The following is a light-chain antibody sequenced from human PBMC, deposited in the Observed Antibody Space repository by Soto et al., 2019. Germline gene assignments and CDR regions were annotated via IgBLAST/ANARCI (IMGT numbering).Light chain of an antibody. CDR2: EVS. J-gene: IGLJ1*01. V-gene: IGLV2-8*01. CDR3: QSYDSSLSGYV. CDR1: SSDVGAYNY. Sequence: QSALTQPPSASGSPGQSVTISCTGTSSDVGAYNYVSWYQQHPGKAPKLLIYEVSNRPSGVPDRFSGSKSGPSASLTITGLQAEDEADYYCQSYDSSLSGYVFGTGTKVTVL.